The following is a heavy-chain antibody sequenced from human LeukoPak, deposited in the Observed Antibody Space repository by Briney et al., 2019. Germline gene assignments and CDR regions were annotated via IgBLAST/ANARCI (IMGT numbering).Heavy chain of an antibody. CDR1: GFTFSSYA. Sequence: GRSLRLSCAASGFTFSSYAMHWVRQAPGKGLGWVAVISYDGSNKYYADSVKGRFTISRDNSKNTLYLQMNSLRAEDTAVYYCARDGLGYCSSTSCYGGFGYWGQGTLVTVSS. CDR2: ISYDGSNK. CDR3: ARDGLGYCSSTSCYGGFGY. V-gene: IGHV3-30*14. J-gene: IGHJ4*02. D-gene: IGHD2-2*01.